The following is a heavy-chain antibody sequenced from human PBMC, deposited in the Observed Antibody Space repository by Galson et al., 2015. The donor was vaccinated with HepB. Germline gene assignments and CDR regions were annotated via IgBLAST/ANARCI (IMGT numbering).Heavy chain of an antibody. CDR2: ISTDSSTI. J-gene: IGHJ2*01. CDR1: GFTFSSYT. D-gene: IGHD3-16*02. V-gene: IGHV3-48*02. Sequence: SLRLSCAASGFTFSSYTMNWVRQAPGKGLEWLSYISTDSSTIYYADSAKGRFTISRDNAKNSLYLQMHGLGDEDTAVYYGARAAFVSNAYWYFDLWGRGTLDTVSS. CDR3: ARAAFVSNAYWYFDL.